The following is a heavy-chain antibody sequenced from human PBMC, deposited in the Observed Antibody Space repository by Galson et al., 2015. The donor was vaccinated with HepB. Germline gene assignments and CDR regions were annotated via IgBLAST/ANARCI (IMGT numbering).Heavy chain of an antibody. CDR1: GFTFSSYA. V-gene: IGHV3-23*01. CDR3: AKLSGYYYVDFDY. CDR2: ISGSGDST. J-gene: IGHJ4*02. Sequence: SLRLSCAASGFTFSSYAMSWVRQAPGKGLEWVSAISGSGDSTYYADSVKGRFTISRDNSKNTLYLQMNSLRAEDTAVYYCAKLSGYYYVDFDYWGQGTLVTVSS. D-gene: IGHD3-22*01.